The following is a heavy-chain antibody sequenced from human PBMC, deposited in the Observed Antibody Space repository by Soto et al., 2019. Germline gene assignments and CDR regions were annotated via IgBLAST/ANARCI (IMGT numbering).Heavy chain of an antibody. J-gene: IGHJ4*02. CDR2: IIPIFGTA. V-gene: IGHV1-69*13. Sequence: ASVKVSCKASGGTFSSYAISWVRQAPGQGLEWMGGIIPIFGTANYAQKFQGRVTITADESTSTAYMELSSLRSEDTAVYYCARPTYYYDSSGYGYWGQGTLVTVSS. CDR1: GGTFSSYA. D-gene: IGHD3-22*01. CDR3: ARPTYYYDSSGYGY.